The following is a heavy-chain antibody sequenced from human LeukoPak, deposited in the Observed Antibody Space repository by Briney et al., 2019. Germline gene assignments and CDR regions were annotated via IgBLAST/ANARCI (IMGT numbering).Heavy chain of an antibody. CDR1: GFTVSSNY. J-gene: IGHJ6*02. D-gene: IGHD6-13*01. CDR3: ARDKAEATAAGNTDYYYGMDV. CDR2: IYSGGST. V-gene: IGHV3-66*01. Sequence: GGSLRLSCAASGFTVSSNYMSWVRQAPGKGLEWVSVIYSGGSTYYADSVKGRFTISRDNSKNTLYLQMNSLRAEDTAVYYCARDKAEATAAGNTDYYYGMDVWGQGTTVTVSS.